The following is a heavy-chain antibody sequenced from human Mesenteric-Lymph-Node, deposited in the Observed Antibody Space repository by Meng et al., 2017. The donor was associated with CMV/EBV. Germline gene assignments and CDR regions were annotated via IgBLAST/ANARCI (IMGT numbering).Heavy chain of an antibody. D-gene: IGHD3-10*01. CDR2: ISYDGSNK. CDR3: AKAYAAFGELLSLYYYGMDV. Sequence: GGSLRLSCAASGFTFNNYAMHWVRQAPGKGLEWVAVISYDGSNKYYADSVKGRFTISRDNSKNTLYLQINSLRAEDTAVYYCAKAYAAFGELLSLYYYGMDVWGQGTTVTVSS. V-gene: IGHV3-30-3*01. J-gene: IGHJ6*02. CDR1: GFTFNNYA.